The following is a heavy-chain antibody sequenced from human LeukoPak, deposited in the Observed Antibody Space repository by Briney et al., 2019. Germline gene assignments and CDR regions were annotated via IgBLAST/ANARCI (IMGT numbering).Heavy chain of an antibody. CDR1: RYSFTSYW. CDR2: IYPGDSDT. CDR3: ARLRYDIVVVPAATDPLSYYFDY. D-gene: IGHD2-2*01. V-gene: IGHV5-51*01. Sequence: LGESLKISCKGSRYSFTSYWIGWVRQMPGKGLEWMGIIYPGDSDTRYSPSFQGQVTISADKSISTAYLQWSSLKASDTAMYYCARLRYDIVVVPAATDPLSYYFDYWGQGTLVTVSS. J-gene: IGHJ4*02.